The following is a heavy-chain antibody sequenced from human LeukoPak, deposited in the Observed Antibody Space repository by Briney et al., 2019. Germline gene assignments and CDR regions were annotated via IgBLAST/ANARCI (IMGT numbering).Heavy chain of an antibody. J-gene: IGHJ4*02. CDR3: ERRLKNSNGWTFDY. CDR2: IYPGDSDT. CDR1: GYSFTIYW. V-gene: IGHV5-51*01. Sequence: GESLKISCKGSGYSFTIYWIGWVRQMPGKGLEWMGIIYPGDSDTTYSPSFQGQVTISADRSINTAYLHCSSLEASDTAIYYCERRLKNSNGWTFDYWGQGTLVTVSS. D-gene: IGHD6-19*01.